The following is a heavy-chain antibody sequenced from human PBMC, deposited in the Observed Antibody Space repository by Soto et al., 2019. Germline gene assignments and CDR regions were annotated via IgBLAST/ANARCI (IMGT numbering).Heavy chain of an antibody. V-gene: IGHV3-30*04. CDR2: ISDDGSNE. CDR1: GLTFSIYA. D-gene: IGHD3-10*01. CDR3: ARSYGSTTCFYYYAMDV. J-gene: IGHJ6*02. Sequence: QVQFVESGGGVGQPGRSLRLSCAASGLTFSIYAMHWVRQAPGKGLEWVAVISDDGSNEFYADSVKGRFTISRDNSKNTLYLKMNSLRSEDTAVYYCARSYGSTTCFYYYAMDVWGQCTSVTVSS.